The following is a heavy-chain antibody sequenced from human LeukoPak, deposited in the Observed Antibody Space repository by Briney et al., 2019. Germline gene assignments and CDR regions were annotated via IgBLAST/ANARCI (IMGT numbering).Heavy chain of an antibody. CDR1: GYTFTGYY. J-gene: IGHJ6*03. V-gene: IGHV1-2*06. CDR2: INPNSGGT. CDR3: ARDQGGSGNYYYYCMDV. Sequence: ASVKVSCKASGYTFTGYYMHWVRQAPGQGLEWMGRINPNSGGTNYAQKFQGRVTMTRETSISTAYMELSRLRSDDTAVYYCARDQGGSGNYYYYCMDVWGKGTTVTVSS. D-gene: IGHD3-10*01.